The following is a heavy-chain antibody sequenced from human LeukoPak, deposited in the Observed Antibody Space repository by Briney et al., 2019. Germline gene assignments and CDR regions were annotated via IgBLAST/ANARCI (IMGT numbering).Heavy chain of an antibody. J-gene: IGHJ6*03. D-gene: IGHD6-13*01. V-gene: IGHV3-30*18. CDR1: GFTFSSYG. CDR2: ISYDGSNK. CDR3: AKDRSSWQPPDYMDV. Sequence: GGSLRLSCAASGFTFSSYGMHWVRQAPGKGLEWVAVISYDGSNKYYADSVKGRFTISRDNSKNTLYPQMNSLRAEDTAVYYCAKDRSSWQPPDYMDVWGKGTTVTVSS.